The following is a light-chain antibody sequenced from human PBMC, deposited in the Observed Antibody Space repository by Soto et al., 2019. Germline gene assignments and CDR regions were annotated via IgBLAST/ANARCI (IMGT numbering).Light chain of an antibody. CDR1: SSDVGGYNY. Sequence: QSVLTQPPSASGSPGQSVTISCTGASSDVGGYNYVSWCQQHPGKAPKLMIYEVTKRPSGVPDRFSGSKSGNTASLTVSGLQAEDAADYYCSSYAGSNNLVFGGGTQLTVL. CDR2: EVT. V-gene: IGLV2-8*01. J-gene: IGLJ3*02. CDR3: SSYAGSNNLV.